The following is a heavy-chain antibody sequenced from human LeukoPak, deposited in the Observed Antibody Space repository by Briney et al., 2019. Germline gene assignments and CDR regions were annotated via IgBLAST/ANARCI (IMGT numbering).Heavy chain of an antibody. Sequence: PGGSLILSCGASGVICSNYWMSWVRQAPGEGLEGVANIKQDGSYKYYLNSVKGRFTISRDDGKNSLDLEMNSLRAEDTAMYYCARSMRLGSYDPWGQGALVTVSS. D-gene: IGHD1-26*01. CDR1: GVICSNYW. CDR2: IKQDGSYK. J-gene: IGHJ5*02. V-gene: IGHV3-7*03. CDR3: ARSMRLGSYDP.